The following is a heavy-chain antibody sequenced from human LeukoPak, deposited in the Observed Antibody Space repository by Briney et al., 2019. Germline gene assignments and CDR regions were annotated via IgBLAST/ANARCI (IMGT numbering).Heavy chain of an antibody. CDR1: GFTFSSYG. CDR3: AKDSSGFNDAFDI. CDR2: IRYDGSNK. J-gene: IGHJ3*02. Sequence: GGALRLSCAASGFTFSSYGMHWVRQGPGKGVGWGGFIRYDGSNKYYADSVKGRFTISRDNSKNTLYLQMNSLRAEDTAVYYCAKDSSGFNDAFDIWGQGTMVTVSS. D-gene: IGHD3-22*01. V-gene: IGHV3-30*02.